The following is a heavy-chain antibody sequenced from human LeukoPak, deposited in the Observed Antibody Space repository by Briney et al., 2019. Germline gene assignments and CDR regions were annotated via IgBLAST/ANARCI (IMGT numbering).Heavy chain of an antibody. J-gene: IGHJ3*02. CDR1: GGTFSSYA. CDR3: ASADSYGGQGIAFDI. V-gene: IGHV1-2*02. D-gene: IGHD4-23*01. Sequence: GASVKVSCKASGGTFSSYAISWVRQAPGQGLEWMGWINPNSGGTNYAQKFQGRVTMTRDTSISTAYMELSRLRSDDTAVYYCASADSYGGQGIAFDIWGQGTMVTVSS. CDR2: INPNSGGT.